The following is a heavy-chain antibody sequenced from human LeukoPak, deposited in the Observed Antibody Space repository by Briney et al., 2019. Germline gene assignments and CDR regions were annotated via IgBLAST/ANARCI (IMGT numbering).Heavy chain of an antibody. Sequence: AGGSLRLSCAASGFTFSSYAMSWVRLAPGKGLDWVSTISGSGGSLYYADSVRGRFTISRDNSKNTLYLQMNSLRAEDTAVYYCAKLMGSLDAWGSFRFSFDSWGQGTLVTVSS. CDR3: AKLMGSLDAWGSFRFSFDS. V-gene: IGHV3-23*01. J-gene: IGHJ4*02. CDR2: ISGSGGSL. CDR1: GFTFSSYA. D-gene: IGHD3-16*02.